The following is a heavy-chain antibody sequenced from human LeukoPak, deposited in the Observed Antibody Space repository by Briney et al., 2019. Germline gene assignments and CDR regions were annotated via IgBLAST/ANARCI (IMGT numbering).Heavy chain of an antibody. J-gene: IGHJ4*02. CDR3: AKDHTFVLMVYAANY. V-gene: IGHV3-23*01. CDR2: TVGSGPDT. CDR1: GFTFTNYA. Sequence: PGGSLRLSCAASGFTFTNYAMSWVRQTPGKGLEWVSATVGSGPDTYHADSVKGRFTVSRDNSKNTLYLQMNSLRAEDTAVYYCAKDHTFVLMVYAANYWGQGTLVTVSS. D-gene: IGHD2-8*01.